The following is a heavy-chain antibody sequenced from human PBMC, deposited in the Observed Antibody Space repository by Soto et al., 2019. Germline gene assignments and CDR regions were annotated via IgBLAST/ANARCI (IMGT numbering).Heavy chain of an antibody. CDR3: ATSGGCGSGWDYHFDS. CDR1: GYSFTNYW. D-gene: IGHD6-19*01. J-gene: IGHJ4*01. CDR2: IDHSDSYT. Sequence: PGESLKISCQSSGYSFTNYWINWVRQVPGKGLEWMGRIDHSDSYTTFSPSFQGHVTISADMSITTTYLHLSSLQASDTAIYFCATSGGCGSGWDYHFDSWCQGTLVTVSS. V-gene: IGHV5-10-1*01.